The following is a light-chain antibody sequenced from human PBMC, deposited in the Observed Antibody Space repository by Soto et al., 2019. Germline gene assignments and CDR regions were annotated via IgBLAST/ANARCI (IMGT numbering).Light chain of an antibody. Sequence: QSALTQPASVSGTPGQSITICCTRTSSDVGGYNYVSWYQQHPGKAPKLMIYDVSNRPSGVSNRFSGSKSGNTASLTISGLQAEDEADYYCSSYTSSSTLMVFGGGTKVTVL. CDR1: SSDVGGYNY. CDR2: DVS. J-gene: IGLJ2*01. V-gene: IGLV2-14*01. CDR3: SSYTSSSTLMV.